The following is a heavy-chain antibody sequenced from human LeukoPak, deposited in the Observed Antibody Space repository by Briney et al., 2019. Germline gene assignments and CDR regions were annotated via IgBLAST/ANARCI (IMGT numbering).Heavy chain of an antibody. CDR3: AREGSSSSCNFDY. V-gene: IGHV3-11*05. Sequence: GGSLTLSCAASGFTFSDYYMSWIRQAPGKGLEWVSYISSSSSYTNYADSVKGRFTISRDNAKNSLYLQMNSLRAEDTAVYYCAREGSSSSCNFDYWGQGTLVTVSS. J-gene: IGHJ4*02. CDR1: GFTFSDYY. CDR2: ISSSSSYT. D-gene: IGHD6-13*01.